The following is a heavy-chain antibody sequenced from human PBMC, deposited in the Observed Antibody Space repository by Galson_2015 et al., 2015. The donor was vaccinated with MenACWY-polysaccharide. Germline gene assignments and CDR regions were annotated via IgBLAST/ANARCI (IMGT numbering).Heavy chain of an antibody. CDR1: GYSFPTYW. J-gene: IGHJ4*02. CDR2: IYPGSSET. D-gene: IGHD2-21*01. CDR3: ARGIGYSTTWFDY. Sequence: QSGAEVKKPGESLKISCQGSGYSFPTYWIGWVRQMPGKGLDWMGIIYPGSSETRYSPSFQGQVTFSADTSINTAYLQWSSLEASDTGMYYCARGIGYSTTWFDYWGQGTLVTVSS. V-gene: IGHV5-51*03.